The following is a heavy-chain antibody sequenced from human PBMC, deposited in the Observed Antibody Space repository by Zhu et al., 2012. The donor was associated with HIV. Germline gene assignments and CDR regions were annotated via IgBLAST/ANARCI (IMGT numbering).Heavy chain of an antibody. Sequence: EVQLVESGGGLVKPGGSLRLSCAASGFTFSDAWMSWVRQAPGKGLEWVGRIKSKTDGGTTVYAAPVKGRFTISRDDSKNTLYLQMNSLKTEDTAVYYCTTDHRYYYDSSGHDYWGQGTLVTVSS. V-gene: IGHV3-15*01. J-gene: IGHJ4*02. D-gene: IGHD3-22*01. CDR2: IKSKTDGGTT. CDR1: GFTFSDAW. CDR3: TTDHRYYYDSSGHDY.